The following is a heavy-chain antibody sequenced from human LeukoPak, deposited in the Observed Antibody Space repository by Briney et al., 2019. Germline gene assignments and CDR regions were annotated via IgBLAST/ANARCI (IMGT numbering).Heavy chain of an antibody. D-gene: IGHD6-13*01. CDR3: ARDGRKAAAGSYYMDV. CDR2: ISSSSSYI. J-gene: IGHJ6*03. V-gene: IGHV3-21*01. Sequence: GGSLRLSCAASGFTFSSYSMNWVRQAPGKGLEWVSSISSSSSYIYYADSVKGRFTISRDNAKNSLYLQMNSLRAEDTAVYYCARDGRKAAAGSYYMDVWGKGTTVTVSS. CDR1: GFTFSSYS.